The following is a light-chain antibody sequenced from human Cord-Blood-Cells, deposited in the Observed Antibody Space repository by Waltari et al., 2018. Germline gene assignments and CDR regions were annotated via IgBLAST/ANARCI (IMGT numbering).Light chain of an antibody. V-gene: IGLV2-14*03. CDR1: SSDVGGYNY. Sequence: QSALTQPASVSGSPGQSITISCTGTSSDVGGYNYVSWYQQHPGKAPKLMMYDVSNRPSGVSNRFSGSKSGNTASLTSSGLQAEDEADYYCSSYTSSSTLYVFGTGTKVTVL. CDR3: SSYTSSSTLYV. CDR2: DVS. J-gene: IGLJ1*01.